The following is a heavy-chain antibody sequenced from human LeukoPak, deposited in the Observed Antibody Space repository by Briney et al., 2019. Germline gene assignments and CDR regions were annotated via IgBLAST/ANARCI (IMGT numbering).Heavy chain of an antibody. J-gene: IGHJ4*02. CDR1: GFTFTSYA. V-gene: IGHV3-23*01. Sequence: GGSLRLSCAASGFTFTSYAMSWVRQAPGKGLEWVSGFDGNGPNTYYADSVKGRWTISRDNSRNTLYLEMNSLRPEDTAIYYCAKPRTTGLGWAQFDYWGQGTLVTVSS. CDR2: FDGNGPNT. CDR3: AKPRTTGLGWAQFDY. D-gene: IGHD2-8*02.